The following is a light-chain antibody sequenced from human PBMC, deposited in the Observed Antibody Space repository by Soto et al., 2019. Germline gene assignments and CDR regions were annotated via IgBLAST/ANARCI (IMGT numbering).Light chain of an antibody. CDR1: GSNIGAGYD. V-gene: IGLV1-40*01. J-gene: IGLJ1*01. CDR3: QSYDSTLSARYV. CDR2: GNT. Sequence: QSVLTQPPSVSGAPGQRVTISCTGSGSNIGAGYDVHWYQQRPGTAPKLLIFGNTNRPSGVPDRFSGSKSGTSASLAITGLQAEDEGDYYCQSYDSTLSARYVFGTGTKAPS.